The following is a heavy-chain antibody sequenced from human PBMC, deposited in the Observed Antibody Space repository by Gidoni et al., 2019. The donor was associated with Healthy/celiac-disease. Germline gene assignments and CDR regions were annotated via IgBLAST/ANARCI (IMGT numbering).Heavy chain of an antibody. CDR2: IIPIFGTA. CDR3: ARDRREQQLVFFDY. D-gene: IGHD6-13*01. J-gene: IGHJ4*02. CDR1: GGTFSSYA. Sequence: QVQLVQSGAEVKKPGSSVKVSCKASGGTFSSYAISWVRQAPGQGLEWMRGIIPIFGTANYAQKFQGRVTITADESTSTAYMELSSLRSEDTAVYYCARDRREQQLVFFDYWGQGTLVTVSS. V-gene: IGHV1-69*01.